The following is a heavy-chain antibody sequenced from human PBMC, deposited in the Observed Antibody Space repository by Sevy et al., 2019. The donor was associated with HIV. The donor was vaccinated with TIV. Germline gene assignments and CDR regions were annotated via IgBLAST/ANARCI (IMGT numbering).Heavy chain of an antibody. V-gene: IGHV3-48*01. J-gene: IGHJ3*02. CDR1: GFTFSSYT. CDR3: ARDASPYCSGGRCYFDAFDI. D-gene: IGHD2-15*01. Sequence: GRSLRLSCAASGFTFSSYTMNWVRQAPGKGLEWVSYISTTSIITYYADSVRGRFTISRDNAKNSLYLQMNSLRAEDTAVYYCARDASPYCSGGRCYFDAFDIWGQGTMVTVSS. CDR2: ISTTSIIT.